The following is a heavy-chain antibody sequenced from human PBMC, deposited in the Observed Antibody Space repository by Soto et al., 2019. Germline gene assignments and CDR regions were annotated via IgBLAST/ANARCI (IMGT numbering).Heavy chain of an antibody. CDR3: ARGYYYDSSASGAFDI. Sequence: GASVKVSCKASGYTFTSYGISWVRQAPGQGLEWMGWISAYNGNTNYAQKFQGRVTMTTDTSTSTAYMELRSLRSDDTAVYYCARGYYYDSSASGAFDIWGQGTMVTVSS. CDR1: GYTFTSYG. V-gene: IGHV1-18*04. D-gene: IGHD3-22*01. J-gene: IGHJ3*02. CDR2: ISAYNGNT.